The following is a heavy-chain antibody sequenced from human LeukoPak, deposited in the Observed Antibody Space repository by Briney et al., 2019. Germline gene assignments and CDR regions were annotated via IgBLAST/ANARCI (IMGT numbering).Heavy chain of an antibody. CDR3: ARDTDASNWNGLFDF. Sequence: PGGSLRLSCAASGFTFSSYGMHWVRQAPGKGLEWVAFIRYDGSNKYYADSVKGRFTISRDNSKNTLYLQMNSLRAEDTAVYYCARDTDASNWNGLFDFWGQGTLVTVSS. CDR1: GFTFSSYG. D-gene: IGHD1-20*01. J-gene: IGHJ4*02. CDR2: IRYDGSNK. V-gene: IGHV3-30*02.